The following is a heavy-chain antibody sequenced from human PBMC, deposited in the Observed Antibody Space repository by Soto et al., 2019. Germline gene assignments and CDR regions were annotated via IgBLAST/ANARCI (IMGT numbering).Heavy chain of an antibody. CDR1: GFTFSIYS. CDR3: ARDSTMVRGAIEAFDI. Sequence: EVQLVESGGGLVKPGGSLRLSCAASGFTFSIYSMNWVRQAPGKGLEWVSSISSSSGYIFYADSVNGRFTISRDNAKNSLYLQMNSLRAEDTAVYYCARDSTMVRGAIEAFDIWGQGTMVTVSS. CDR2: ISSSSGYI. J-gene: IGHJ3*02. D-gene: IGHD3-10*01. V-gene: IGHV3-21*01.